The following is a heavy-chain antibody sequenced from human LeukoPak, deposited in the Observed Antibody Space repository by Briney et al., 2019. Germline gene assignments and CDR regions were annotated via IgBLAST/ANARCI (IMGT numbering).Heavy chain of an antibody. CDR3: AKGPLGSCYYFDY. D-gene: IGHD6-13*01. J-gene: IGHJ4*02. Sequence: PGGSLRLSCAASGFTFGSFAMSWVGQAPGKGSEGVSTFSRSGPDTYYADSVKGRITIFRDNSKNTRYLQMNSLRAADTAVYYCAKGPLGSCYYFDYWGQGTLVTVSS. CDR1: GFTFGSFA. V-gene: IGHV3-23*01. CDR2: FSRSGPDT.